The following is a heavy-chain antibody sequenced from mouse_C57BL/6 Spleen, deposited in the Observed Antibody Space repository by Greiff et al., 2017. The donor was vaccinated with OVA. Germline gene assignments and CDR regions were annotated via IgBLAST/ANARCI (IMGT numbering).Heavy chain of an antibody. CDR2: IRNKANNHAT. CDR3: TRGPYDYDGY. V-gene: IGHV6-6*01. CDR1: GFPFSDAW. D-gene: IGHD2-4*01. Sequence: EVKLVESGGGLVQPGGSMKLSCAASGFPFSDAWMDWVRQSPEKGLEWVAEIRNKANNHATYYAESVTGRFTISRDDSKSSVYLQMNSLRAEDTGIYYCTRGPYDYDGYWGQGTTLTVSS. J-gene: IGHJ2*01.